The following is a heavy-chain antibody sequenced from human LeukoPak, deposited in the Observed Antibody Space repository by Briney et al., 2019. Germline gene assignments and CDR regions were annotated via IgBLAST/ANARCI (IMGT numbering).Heavy chain of an antibody. J-gene: IGHJ3*02. CDR2: IKQDGSEK. Sequence: PGGSLRLSCAASGFTFSSYWMSWVRQAPGKGLEWVANIKQDGSEKYYVDSVKGRFTISRDNAKNSLYLQMNSLRAEDTAVYYCAREHSAANGGAFDIWGQGTMVTVSS. CDR1: GFTFSSYW. V-gene: IGHV3-7*01. D-gene: IGHD6-13*01. CDR3: AREHSAANGGAFDI.